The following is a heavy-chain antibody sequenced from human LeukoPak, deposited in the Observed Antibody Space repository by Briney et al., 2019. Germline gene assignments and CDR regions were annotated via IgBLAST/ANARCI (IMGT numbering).Heavy chain of an antibody. CDR1: GYTFTSYG. J-gene: IGHJ4*02. CDR2: ISAYNDNT. CDR3: ARKHIGAYGGNLYYFDY. D-gene: IGHD4-23*01. Sequence: ASVKVSCKASGYTFTSYGISWVRQAPGQGLEWMGWISAYNDNTNYAQKLQGRVTMTTDTSTSTAYMELRSLRSDDTAVYYCARKHIGAYGGNLYYFDYWGQGTLVTVSS. V-gene: IGHV1-18*01.